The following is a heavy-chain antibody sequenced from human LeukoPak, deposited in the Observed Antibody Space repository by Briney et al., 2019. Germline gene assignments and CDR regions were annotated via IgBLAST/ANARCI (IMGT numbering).Heavy chain of an antibody. J-gene: IGHJ6*03. CDR1: GYSISSGYY. CDR3: ARVRNTAWRYYYYMDV. V-gene: IGHV4-38-2*02. Sequence: SETLSLTCTVSGYSISSGYYWGWIRQPPGKGLEWIGSIYHSGSTYYNPSLKSRVTISVDTSKNQFSLKLSSVTAADTAVYYCARVRNTAWRYYYYMDVWGKGTTVTVSS. CDR2: IYHSGST. D-gene: IGHD5-18*01.